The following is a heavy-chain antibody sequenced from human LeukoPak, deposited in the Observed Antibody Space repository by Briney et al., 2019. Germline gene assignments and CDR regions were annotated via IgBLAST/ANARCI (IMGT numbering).Heavy chain of an antibody. CDR3: ARGVTMATITPLLC. CDR2: ISHSGSTI. J-gene: IGHJ4*02. V-gene: IGHV3-11*01. D-gene: IGHD5-24*01. CDR1: GFTFSYYY. Sequence: GESLRLSCAASGFTFSYYYMSWIRQTPGKGLEWVSYISHSGSTIYYADSVKGRFTISRDNAKNSLYLQMNSLRAEDTAVYYCARGVTMATITPLLCWGQGTLVTVSS.